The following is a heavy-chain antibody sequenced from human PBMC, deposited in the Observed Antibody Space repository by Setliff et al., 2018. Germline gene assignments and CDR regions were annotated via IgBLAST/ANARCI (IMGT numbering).Heavy chain of an antibody. V-gene: IGHV4-61*09. CDR1: GASITSGGFY. CDR2: ISPSGST. Sequence: PSETLSLTCSVSGASITSGGFYWTWIRQPAGKGLEWIGHISPSGSTTYNPSVKSRVTISVDTSKNQFSLKLSAVTAADTAVYFCAREDGPNYYYYYTDIWGKGTTVTVSS. D-gene: IGHD2-8*01. CDR3: AREDGPNYYYYYTDI. J-gene: IGHJ6*03.